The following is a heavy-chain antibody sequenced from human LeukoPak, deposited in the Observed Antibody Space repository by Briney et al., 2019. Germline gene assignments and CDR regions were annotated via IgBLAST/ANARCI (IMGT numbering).Heavy chain of an antibody. CDR3: ARDRSSFFFDY. D-gene: IGHD6-6*01. J-gene: IGHJ4*02. Sequence: PGGSLRLSCAASGFTFSSYSMNWVRQAPGKGLEWVSYISSSGSTIYYADSVKGRFTISRDNAKNSLYLQMNSLRAEDTAVYYCARDRSSFFFDYWGQGTLVTVSS. CDR1: GFTFSSYS. CDR2: ISSSGSTI. V-gene: IGHV3-48*04.